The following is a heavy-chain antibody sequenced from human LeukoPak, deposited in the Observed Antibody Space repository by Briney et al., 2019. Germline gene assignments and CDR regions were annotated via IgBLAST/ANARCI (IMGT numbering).Heavy chain of an antibody. Sequence: GESLKISCKGSGYSFTSYWIGWVRQMPGKGVGWMGMINPGDSDTTYSPSFQGQVSISVDKSINTAYLQWNSLKASDTAMYFCVRGHVYFDYWGQGTLVTVSS. J-gene: IGHJ4*02. CDR3: VRGHVYFDY. D-gene: IGHD3-16*01. CDR2: INPGDSDT. CDR1: GYSFTSYW. V-gene: IGHV5-51*01.